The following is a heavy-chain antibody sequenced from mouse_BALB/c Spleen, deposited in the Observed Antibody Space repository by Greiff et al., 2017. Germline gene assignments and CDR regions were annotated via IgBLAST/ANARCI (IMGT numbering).Heavy chain of an antibody. J-gene: IGHJ3*01. CDR1: GYAFSSYW. V-gene: IGHV1-80*01. Sequence: QVQLQQSGAELVRPGSSVKISCKASGYAFSSYWMNWVKQRPGQGLEWIGQIYPGDGDTNYNGKFKGKATLTADKSSSTAYMQLSSLTSEDSAVYFCARTITTATAWFAYWGQGTLVTVSA. CDR2: IYPGDGDT. CDR3: ARTITTATAWFAY. D-gene: IGHD1-2*01.